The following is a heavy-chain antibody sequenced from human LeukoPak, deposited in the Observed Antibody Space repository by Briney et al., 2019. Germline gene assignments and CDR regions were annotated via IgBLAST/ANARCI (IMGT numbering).Heavy chain of an antibody. V-gene: IGHV3-21*01. Sequence: GGSLRLSCAASGFTFSSCAMSWGRQAPGKGVEGGSSISSSSSYIYYADSVKGRFTISRDNAKNSLYLQMNSLRAEDTAVYYCARGNDFWSGYLYYWGQGTLVTVSS. D-gene: IGHD3-3*01. CDR2: ISSSSSYI. J-gene: IGHJ4*02. CDR1: GFTFSSCA. CDR3: ARGNDFWSGYLYY.